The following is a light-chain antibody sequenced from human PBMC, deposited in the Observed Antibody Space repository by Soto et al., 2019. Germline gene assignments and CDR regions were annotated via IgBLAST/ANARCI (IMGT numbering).Light chain of an antibody. J-gene: IGKJ4*01. CDR3: QQRNSYPLT. Sequence: EIVLTQSPATLSLSPGERATLSCTASQSVSSFLAWYQQKPGQAPRLLIYDAFKRATGIPARFSGSGSGTDFTLTISSLEPEDSAVYYCQQRNSYPLTFGGGTKVEL. V-gene: IGKV3-11*01. CDR2: DAF. CDR1: QSVSSF.